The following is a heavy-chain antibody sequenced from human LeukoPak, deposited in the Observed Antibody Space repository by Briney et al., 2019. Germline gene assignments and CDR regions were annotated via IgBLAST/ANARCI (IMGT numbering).Heavy chain of an antibody. CDR2: IYTSGST. J-gene: IGHJ3*02. D-gene: IGHD5-18*01. CDR1: GGSISSYY. Sequence: PSETLSLTCTVSGGSISSYYWSWIRQPAGKGLEWIGRIYTSGSTNYNPSLKSRVTMSVDTSKNQFSLKLSSVTAADTAVYYCASHRYSYGSDAFDIWGQGTMVTVSS. CDR3: ASHRYSYGSDAFDI. V-gene: IGHV4-4*07.